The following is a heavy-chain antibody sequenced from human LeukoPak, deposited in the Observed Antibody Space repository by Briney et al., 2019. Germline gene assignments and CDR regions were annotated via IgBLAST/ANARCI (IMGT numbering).Heavy chain of an antibody. CDR3: ARIAETDPFDI. V-gene: IGHV1-69*05. CDR1: GGTFSSYA. J-gene: IGHJ3*02. Sequence: GASVKVSCKASGGTFSSYAISWVRQAPGQGLEWMGGIIPIFGTANYAQKFQGRLTMTRDMSTTTVYMELRSLRSEDTAVYYCARIAETDPFDIWGQGTVVTISS. CDR2: IIPIFGTA.